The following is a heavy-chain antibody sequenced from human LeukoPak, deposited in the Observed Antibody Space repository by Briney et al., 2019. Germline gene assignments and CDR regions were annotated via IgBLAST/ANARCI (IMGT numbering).Heavy chain of an antibody. Sequence: SETLSLTCTVSGGSISSSSYYWGWIRQPPGKGLEWIGSIYYSGSTYYNPSLKSRVTISVDTSKNQFSLKLSSVTAADTAVYYCARHQYSSSSPLGASDYWGQGTLVTVSS. J-gene: IGHJ4*02. V-gene: IGHV4-39*01. D-gene: IGHD6-6*01. CDR3: ARHQYSSSSPLGASDY. CDR2: IYYSGST. CDR1: GGSISSSSYY.